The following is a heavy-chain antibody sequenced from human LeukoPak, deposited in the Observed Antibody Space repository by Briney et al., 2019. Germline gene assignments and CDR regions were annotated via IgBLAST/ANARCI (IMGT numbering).Heavy chain of an antibody. CDR2: INHSGST. V-gene: IGHV4-34*01. CDR1: GGSFSSYY. Sequence: SETLSLTCAVYGGSFSSYYWSWIRQPPGKGLEWIGEINHSGSTNYNPSLKSRVTISVDTSKNQFSLKLSSVTAADTAVYYCARSYYYYGMDVWGQGTTVTVSS. CDR3: ARSYYYYGMDV. J-gene: IGHJ6*02.